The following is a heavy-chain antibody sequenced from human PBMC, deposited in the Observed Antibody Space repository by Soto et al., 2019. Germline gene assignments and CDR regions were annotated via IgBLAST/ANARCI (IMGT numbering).Heavy chain of an antibody. CDR3: ARAVAVAADLDY. CDR2: INAGNGNT. J-gene: IGHJ4*02. D-gene: IGHD6-19*01. V-gene: IGHV1-3*05. CDR1: GYTFTGYA. Sequence: QVQLVQSGAEEKKPGASVKVSCKASGYTFTGYAMHWVRQAPGQRLEWMGWINAGNGNTKYSQKFQGRVTITRDTSASTAYMELSSLRSEDTAVYYWARAVAVAADLDYWGQGTLVTVSS.